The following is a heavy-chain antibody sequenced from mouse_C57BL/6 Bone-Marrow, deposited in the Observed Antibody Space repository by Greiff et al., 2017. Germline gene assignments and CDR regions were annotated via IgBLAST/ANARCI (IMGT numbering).Heavy chain of an antibody. Sequence: VQLQQSGPGLVQPSQSLSITCTASGFSLTSYGVHWVRQTPGKGLEWLGVICSGGSTDYNAAFISRLSISKDNAKSKVFFKRIRLQADDTAIYYCARCYYGRDAMDYWGQGTSVTVSS. V-gene: IGHV2-2*01. D-gene: IGHD1-1*01. CDR1: GFSLTSYG. CDR3: ARCYYGRDAMDY. J-gene: IGHJ4*01. CDR2: ICSGGST.